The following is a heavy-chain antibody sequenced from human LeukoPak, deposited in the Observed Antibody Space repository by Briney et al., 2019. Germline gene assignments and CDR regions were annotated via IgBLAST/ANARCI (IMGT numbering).Heavy chain of an antibody. D-gene: IGHD5/OR15-5a*01. CDR3: ARDPESSAFDL. V-gene: IGHV3-7*01. CDR1: GFTFSTYW. Sequence: GGSLRLSCAASGFTFSTYWMSWVRQTPEKGLEFVANIKQDGSVKNYMDSLKGRSTISRDNARKSMYLEINSLRADDTAVYYCARDPESSAFDLWGQGALVTVSS. CDR2: IKQDGSVK. J-gene: IGHJ4*02.